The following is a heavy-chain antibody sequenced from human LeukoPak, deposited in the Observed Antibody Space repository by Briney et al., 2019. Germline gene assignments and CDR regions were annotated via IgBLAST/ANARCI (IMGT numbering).Heavy chain of an antibody. D-gene: IGHD3-3*02. V-gene: IGHV4-59*01. J-gene: IGHJ4*02. CDR2: IYYSGST. CDR3: ARGGDSKHLVN. CDR1: GGSISSYY. Sequence: SETLSLTCTVSGGSISSYYWSWIRQPPGKGLEWIGYIYYSGSTNYNPPLKSRVTISVDTSKNQFSLNLSSVTAADTAVYYCARGGDSKHLVNWGQGTLVTVSS.